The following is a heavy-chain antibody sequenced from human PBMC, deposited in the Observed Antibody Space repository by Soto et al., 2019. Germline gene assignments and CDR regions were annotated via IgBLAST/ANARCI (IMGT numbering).Heavy chain of an antibody. CDR1: SDSMNSGGYY. D-gene: IGHD6-6*01. Sequence: SETLSLTCSVSSDSMNSGGYYWSWIRQHPGKGLEWIGYIYSNGDTYYNPSLKGRVTISVDTSKNQFSLNLTSVTAADTAVYYCARRGGSSSGYYYYAMDVWGQGTTVTVSS. V-gene: IGHV4-31*03. J-gene: IGHJ6*02. CDR3: ARRGGSSSGYYYYAMDV. CDR2: IYSNGDT.